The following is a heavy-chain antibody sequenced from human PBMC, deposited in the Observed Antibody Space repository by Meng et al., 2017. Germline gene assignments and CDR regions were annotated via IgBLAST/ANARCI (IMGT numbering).Heavy chain of an antibody. V-gene: IGHV5-51*01. J-gene: IGHJ5*02. D-gene: IGHD3-3*01. CDR3: ARGIFGVVANWFDP. CDR2: IYPGDADT. CDR1: GYSFTSYW. Sequence: GGSLRLSGKGSGYSFTSYWIGWVRQMPGKGREWMGIIYPGDADTRYSPSFQGQVTISADKSISTAYLQWSSLKASDTAMYYCARGIFGVVANWFDPWGQGTLVTVSS.